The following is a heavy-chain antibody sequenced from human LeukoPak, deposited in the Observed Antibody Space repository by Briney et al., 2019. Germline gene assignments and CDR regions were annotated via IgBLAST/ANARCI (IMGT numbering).Heavy chain of an antibody. CDR2: ISTNGGST. D-gene: IGHD1-26*01. V-gene: IGHV3-64*01. CDR3: ARDHGSGSYSDY. J-gene: IGHJ4*02. CDR1: GFTFSSYA. Sequence: GGSLRLXCAASGFTFSSYAMHWVRQAPGKGLEYVSGISTNGGSTNYASSVKGRFTISRDNSKNTLYLQMGSLRAEDMAVYYCARDHGSGSYSDYWGQGTLVTVSS.